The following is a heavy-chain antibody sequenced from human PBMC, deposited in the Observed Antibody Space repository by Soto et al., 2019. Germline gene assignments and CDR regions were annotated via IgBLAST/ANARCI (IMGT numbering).Heavy chain of an antibody. Sequence: LTCTVSGGSISSYYWSWIRQPPGKGLEWIGYIYYSGSTNYNPSLKSRVTISVDTSKNQFSLKLSSVTAADTAVYYCARSLGYCSSTSCKGRYYYYGMDVWGQGTTVTVSS. CDR1: GGSISSYY. CDR3: ARSLGYCSSTSCKGRYYYYGMDV. CDR2: IYYSGST. D-gene: IGHD2-2*01. J-gene: IGHJ6*02. V-gene: IGHV4-59*01.